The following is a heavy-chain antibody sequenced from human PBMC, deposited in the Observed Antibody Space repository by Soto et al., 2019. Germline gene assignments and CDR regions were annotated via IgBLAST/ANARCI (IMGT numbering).Heavy chain of an antibody. CDR1: GYSISSGYY. D-gene: IGHD2-2*01. Sequence: PSETLSLTCAVSGYSISSGYYWGWIRQPPGEGLEWIGSIYRSGSTYYNPSLKSRVTISVDTSKSQLPLKLSSVTAADTALYYCARGPANYHFDYWGQGTPVTVSS. J-gene: IGHJ4*02. CDR3: ARGPANYHFDY. V-gene: IGHV4-38-2*01. CDR2: IYRSGST.